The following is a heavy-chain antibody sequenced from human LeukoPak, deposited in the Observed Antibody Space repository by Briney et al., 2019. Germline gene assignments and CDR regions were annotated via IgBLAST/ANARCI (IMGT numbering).Heavy chain of an antibody. CDR3: ARVYELREEDYYYYYMDV. D-gene: IGHD5/OR15-5a*01. J-gene: IGHJ6*03. CDR2: ISGNGGYT. CDR1: GFTFSSYA. V-gene: IGHV3-23*01. Sequence: PGGSLRLSCAASGFTFSSYAMNWVRQVPGKGLEWVSGISGNGGYTYYADSVKGRFTISRDNAKNSLYLQMNSLRAEDTALYYCARVYELREEDYYYYYMDVWGKGTTVTVSS.